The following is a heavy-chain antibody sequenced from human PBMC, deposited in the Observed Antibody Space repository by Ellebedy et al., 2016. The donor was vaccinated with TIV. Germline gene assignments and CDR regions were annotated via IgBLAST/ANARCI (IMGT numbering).Heavy chain of an antibody. CDR3: ARGANSGSYSYYYGMDV. Sequence: ASVKVSCXASGNSVTTHYVHWVRQAPGQGLEWMGIITPRDDTKAYPQTFQGRITMTRDTSTSTVSMELSSLTSEDTAVYYCARGANSGSYSYYYGMDVWGQGTTVIVSS. CDR2: ITPRDDTK. D-gene: IGHD1-26*01. CDR1: GNSVTTHY. J-gene: IGHJ6*02. V-gene: IGHV1-46*01.